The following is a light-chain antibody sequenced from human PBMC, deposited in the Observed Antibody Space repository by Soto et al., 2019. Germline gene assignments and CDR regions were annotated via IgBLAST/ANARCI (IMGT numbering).Light chain of an antibody. J-gene: IGLJ1*01. V-gene: IGLV2-14*03. CDR2: DVS. CDR3: SSYTTSNTRQIV. CDR1: SSDVGGYNY. Sequence: QSVRTQPASVSGSPGQSITISCTGTSSDVGGYNYVSWYQHHPGKAPKLIIYDVSNRPSGVSIRFSGSKSDNTASLTISGLQPEDEADYHCSSYTTSNTRQIVFGTGTKVTV.